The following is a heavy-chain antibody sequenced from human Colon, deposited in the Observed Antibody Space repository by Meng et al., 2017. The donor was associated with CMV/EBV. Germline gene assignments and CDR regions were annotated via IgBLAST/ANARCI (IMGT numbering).Heavy chain of an antibody. CDR1: GDSIDSNAFY. CDR3: TRLTGTIDY. CDR2: IHSSGTT. D-gene: IGHD1-20*01. V-gene: IGHV4-39*07. Sequence: SETLSLTCTVSGDSIDSNAFYWGWIRQPPGKGLEWIASIHSSGTTYYNPSLRSRVTISIDTSKNQFSLKVRSVTAADSALYFCTRLTGTIDYWGQGTLVTVS. J-gene: IGHJ4*02.